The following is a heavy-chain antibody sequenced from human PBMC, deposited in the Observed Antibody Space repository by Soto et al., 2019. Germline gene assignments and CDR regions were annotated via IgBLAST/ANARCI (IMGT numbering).Heavy chain of an antibody. Sequence: EVQLVESGGGLVKPGGSLRLSCAASGFTFSSYSMNWVRQAPGKGLEWVSSISSSSSYIYYADSVKGRFTISRDNAKNSLYLQMNSLRAEDTALYYCARAPTSIAPSRLYYYVMDVWGQGTTVTVSS. CDR2: ISSSSSYI. D-gene: IGHD2-15*01. J-gene: IGHJ6*02. CDR3: ARAPTSIAPSRLYYYVMDV. CDR1: GFTFSSYS. V-gene: IGHV3-21*01.